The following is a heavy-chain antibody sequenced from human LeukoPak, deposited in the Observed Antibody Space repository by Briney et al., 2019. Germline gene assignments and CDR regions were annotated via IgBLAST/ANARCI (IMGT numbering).Heavy chain of an antibody. Sequence: ASVKVSCKVSGYTLTELSMHWVRQAPGKGLEWMGGFDPKDGETIYAQKFQGRVTMTEDTSTDTAYMELSSLRSEDTAVYYCATARSVGYYYDSSGAFDIWGQGTMVTVSS. CDR1: GYTLTELS. D-gene: IGHD3-22*01. J-gene: IGHJ3*02. CDR2: FDPKDGET. V-gene: IGHV1-24*01. CDR3: ATARSVGYYYDSSGAFDI.